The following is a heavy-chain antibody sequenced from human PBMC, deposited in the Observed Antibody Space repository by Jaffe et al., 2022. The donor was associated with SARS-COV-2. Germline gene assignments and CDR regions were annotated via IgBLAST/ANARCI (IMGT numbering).Heavy chain of an antibody. CDR1: GFTFDTYG. CDR2: ITPTGSGT. Sequence: EVQLLESGGGLVQPGGSLRLSCAASGFTFDTYGMNWVRQAPGKGLEWVSGITPTGSGTYYADSVKGRFTISRDNSKNTLYLQMKSLRAEDAAMYYCAKGLGPQWGQGTLVTVSS. J-gene: IGHJ4*02. D-gene: IGHD3-16*01. V-gene: IGHV3-23*01. CDR3: AKGLGPQ.